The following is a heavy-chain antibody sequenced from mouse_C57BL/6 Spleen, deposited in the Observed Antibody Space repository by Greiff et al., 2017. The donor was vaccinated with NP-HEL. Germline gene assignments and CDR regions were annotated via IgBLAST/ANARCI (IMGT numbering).Heavy chain of an antibody. Sequence: EVMLVESGGGLVQPKGSLKLSCAASGFSFNTYAMNWVRQAPGKGLEWVARIRSKSNNYATYYADSVKDRFTISRDDSESMLYLQMNNLKTEDTAMYYCVRQGVVHYAMDYWGQGTSVTVSS. CDR3: VRQGVVHYAMDY. CDR2: IRSKSNNYAT. V-gene: IGHV10-1*01. CDR1: GFSFNTYA. J-gene: IGHJ4*01. D-gene: IGHD1-1*01.